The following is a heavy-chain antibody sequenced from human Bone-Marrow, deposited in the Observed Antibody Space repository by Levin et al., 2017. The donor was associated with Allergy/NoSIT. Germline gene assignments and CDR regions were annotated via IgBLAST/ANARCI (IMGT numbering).Heavy chain of an antibody. Sequence: PGGSLRLSCTASGFTFSTYGMHWVRQAPGKGLEWVAGIWHDGTRKFHADSVKGRFSISRDNSKNTVYLQMNNLRVDDTAVYYCARELIVPGSCFDHWGQGPLVTVSS. D-gene: IGHD1-26*01. V-gene: IGHV3-33*01. CDR1: GFTFSTYG. CDR2: IWHDGTRK. J-gene: IGHJ4*02. CDR3: ARELIVPGSCFDH.